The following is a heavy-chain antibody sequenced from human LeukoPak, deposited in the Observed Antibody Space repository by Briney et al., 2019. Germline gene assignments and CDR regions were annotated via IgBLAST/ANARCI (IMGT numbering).Heavy chain of an antibody. D-gene: IGHD5-12*01. CDR2: IIPIFGTA. CDR1: GGTFGNYA. V-gene: IGHV1-69*06. Sequence: GASVKVSCKASGGTFGNYAISWVRQAPGQGLEWMGGIIPIFGTANYAQKFRGRVTITADKSTRTAYMELSNLRSEDTAVYYCASGAIVATIFGWFDPWGQGTLVTISS. CDR3: ASGAIVATIFGWFDP. J-gene: IGHJ5*02.